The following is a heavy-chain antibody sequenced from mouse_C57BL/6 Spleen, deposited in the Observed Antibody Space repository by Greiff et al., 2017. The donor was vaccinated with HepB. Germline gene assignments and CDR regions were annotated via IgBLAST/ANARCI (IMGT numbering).Heavy chain of an antibody. V-gene: IGHV1-22*01. CDR3: ARRGGTKGDY. Sequence: EVQLQQSGPELVKPGASVKMSCKASGYTFTDYNMHWVKQSHGKSLEWIGYINPNNGGTSSHQKFKGKATLTVNKSSSTAYMELRSLTSEDSAVYYCARRGGTKGDYWGQGTTLTVSS. CDR1: GYTFTDYN. CDR2: INPNNGGT. J-gene: IGHJ2*01. D-gene: IGHD4-1*01.